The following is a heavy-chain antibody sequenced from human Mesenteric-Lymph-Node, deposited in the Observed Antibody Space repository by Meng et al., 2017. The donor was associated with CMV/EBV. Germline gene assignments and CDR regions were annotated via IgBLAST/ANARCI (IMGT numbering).Heavy chain of an antibody. D-gene: IGHD3-10*01. CDR3: ARDRAYYYGSGLDY. CDR2: IIPIFGTA. Sequence: SVKVSCKASGGTFSSYAISWVRQAPGQGLEWMGGIIPIFGTANYAQKFQGRVTITTDESTSTAYMELSSLRSEGTAVYYCARDRAYYYGSGLDYWGQGTLVTVSS. V-gene: IGHV1-69*05. CDR1: GGTFSSYA. J-gene: IGHJ4*02.